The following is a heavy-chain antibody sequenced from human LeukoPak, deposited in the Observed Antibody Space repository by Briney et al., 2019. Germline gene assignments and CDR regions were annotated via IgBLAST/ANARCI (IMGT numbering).Heavy chain of an antibody. CDR1: GFTFSSYG. J-gene: IGHJ4*02. V-gene: IGHV3-30*18. CDR3: AKDYGQYYYDRVDY. CDR2: ISYDGSNK. D-gene: IGHD3-22*01. Sequence: GRSLRLSCAASGFTFSSYGMHGVRQAPGKGLEWVAVISYDGSNKYYADSVKGRFTISRDNSKNTLYLQMNSLRAEDTAVYYCAKDYGQYYYDRVDYWGQGTLVTVSS.